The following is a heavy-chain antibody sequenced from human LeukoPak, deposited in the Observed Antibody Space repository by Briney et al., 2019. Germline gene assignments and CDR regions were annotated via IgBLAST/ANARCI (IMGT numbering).Heavy chain of an antibody. CDR1: GFIFDNFG. Sequence: GGSLRLSCAASGFIFDNFGMHWVRQVLGKGLEWLALISHDGSNEYYGDFVKGRFTTSRDNSKNTVYLQMNSLRAEDTAVYYCARDPRGAAARWGQGTLVTVSS. V-gene: IGHV3-30*03. J-gene: IGHJ4*02. CDR2: ISHDGSNE. CDR3: ARDPRGAAAR. D-gene: IGHD6-13*01.